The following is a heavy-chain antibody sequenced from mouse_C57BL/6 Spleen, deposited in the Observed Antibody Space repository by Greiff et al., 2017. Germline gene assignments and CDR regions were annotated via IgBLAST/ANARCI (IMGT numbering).Heavy chain of an antibody. V-gene: IGHV1-26*01. CDR3: ARRADYYSNYGFAY. D-gene: IGHD2-5*01. CDR2: INPNNGGT. CDR1: GYTFTDYY. Sequence: VQLQQSGPELVKPGASVKISCKASGYTFTDYYMNWVKQSHGKSLEWIGDINPNNGGTSYNQKFKGKATLTVAKSSSTAYMELRSLTSEDSAVYYCARRADYYSNYGFAYWGQGTLVTVSA. J-gene: IGHJ3*01.